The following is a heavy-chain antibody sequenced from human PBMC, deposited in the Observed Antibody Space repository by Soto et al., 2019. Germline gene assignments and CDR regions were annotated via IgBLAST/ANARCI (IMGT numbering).Heavy chain of an antibody. Sequence: QVQLQQWGAGLLKPSETLSLTCAVYGGSFSGYYWSWIRQPPGKGLEWIGEINHSGSTNYNPSLKSRVTISVDTSKNQFSLKLSSVTAADTAVYYCARGLGGYYAFDCWGQGTLVTVSS. CDR2: INHSGST. J-gene: IGHJ4*02. CDR3: ARGLGGYYAFDC. V-gene: IGHV4-34*01. CDR1: GGSFSGYY. D-gene: IGHD3-22*01.